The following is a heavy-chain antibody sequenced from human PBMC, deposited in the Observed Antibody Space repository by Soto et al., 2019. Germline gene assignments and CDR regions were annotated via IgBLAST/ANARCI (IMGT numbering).Heavy chain of an antibody. V-gene: IGHV3-9*01. CDR3: AKDYCSGPTCSLDD. CDR1: GFTFDDYA. Sequence: EVQLVESGGGLVQPGRSLRLSCAASGFTFDDYAMHWVRQAPGKGLEWVSGISWNSGNIGYADSVKGRFIISRDNAKNFLYLQMNSLRAEDTALYYCAKDYCSGPTCSLDDWGQGTLVTVSS. CDR2: ISWNSGNI. D-gene: IGHD2-2*01. J-gene: IGHJ4*02.